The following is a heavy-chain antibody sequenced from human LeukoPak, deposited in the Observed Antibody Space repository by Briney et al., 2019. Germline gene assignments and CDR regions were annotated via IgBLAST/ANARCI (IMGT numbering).Heavy chain of an antibody. CDR2: IGSDNKP. J-gene: IGHJ6*02. D-gene: IGHD3-10*02. CDR3: ARDLHYYVAMDV. Sequence: GGSLRFSCSASGFTFSSYGIHWVRQAPGKRLEWVSSIGSDNKPHYSESVKGRFAISRDNSKSMLFLQLNSLRAEDTALYYCARDLHYYVAMDVRGQGTTVTVSS. CDR1: GFTFSSYG. V-gene: IGHV3-23*01.